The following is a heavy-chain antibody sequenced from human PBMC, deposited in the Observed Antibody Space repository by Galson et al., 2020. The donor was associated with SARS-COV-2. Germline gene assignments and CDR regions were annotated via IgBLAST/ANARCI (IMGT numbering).Heavy chain of an antibody. CDR3: AMTVISHAFDI. V-gene: IGHV3-23*01. CDR2: ISGSGGST. J-gene: IGHJ3*02. Sequence: QLGESLKISCAASGFTFSSYAMSWVRQAPGKGLEWVSAISGSGGSTYYADSVKGRFTISRDNSKNTLYLQMNSLRAEDTAVYYCAMTVISHAFDIWGQGTMVTVSS. CDR1: GFTFSSYA. D-gene: IGHD3-10*01.